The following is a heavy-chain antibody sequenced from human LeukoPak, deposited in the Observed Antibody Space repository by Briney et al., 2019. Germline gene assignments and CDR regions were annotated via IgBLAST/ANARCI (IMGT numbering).Heavy chain of an antibody. V-gene: IGHV3-7*01. D-gene: IGHD6-13*01. Sequence: QTGGSLRLSCAASGFTFSSYWMSWVRQAPGKGLEWVANIKQDGSEKYYVDSVKGRFTISRDNAKNSLYLQMNSLRAEDTAVYYCARDLGAAAAGSIAFDIWGQGTMFTVSS. CDR1: GFTFSSYW. J-gene: IGHJ3*02. CDR3: ARDLGAAAAGSIAFDI. CDR2: IKQDGSEK.